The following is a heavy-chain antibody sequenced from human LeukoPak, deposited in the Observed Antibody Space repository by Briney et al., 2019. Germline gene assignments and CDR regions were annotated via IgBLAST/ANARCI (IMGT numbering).Heavy chain of an antibody. CDR1: GYTFTSYD. J-gene: IGHJ4*02. V-gene: IGHV1-8*01. Sequence: ASVKVSCKASGYTFTSYDINWVRQATGQGLEWMGWMNPNSGNTGYAQKFQGRVTMTRNTSISTAYMELSSLRSEDTAVYYCASPRSGYRYTFDYWGQGALVTVSS. CDR2: MNPNSGNT. D-gene: IGHD3-22*01. CDR3: ASPRSGYRYTFDY.